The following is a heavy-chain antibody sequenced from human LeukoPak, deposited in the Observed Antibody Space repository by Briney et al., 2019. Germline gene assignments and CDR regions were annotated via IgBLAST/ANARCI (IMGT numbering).Heavy chain of an antibody. CDR3: AKQFLWFGELSHFDY. CDR2: IRSDGSYK. D-gene: IGHD3-10*01. J-gene: IGHJ4*02. CDR1: GFTFSSYG. V-gene: IGHV3-30*02. Sequence: GGSLGLSCAASGFTFSSYGMHWVRQAPGKGLEWVAFIRSDGSYKYYADSVKGRFTISRDNSKNTLYVQMNSLRAEDTAVYYCAKQFLWFGELSHFDYWGQGSLVTVSS.